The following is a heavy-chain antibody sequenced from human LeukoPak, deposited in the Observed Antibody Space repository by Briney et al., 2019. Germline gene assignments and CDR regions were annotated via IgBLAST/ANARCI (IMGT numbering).Heavy chain of an antibody. CDR2: ISNSRSTI. Sequence: GGSLRLSCAAYGFTFSSYSMNWVRQAPGKGLEWVSYISNSRSTIYYADPVKGRFTISSDNAKNSLYLPMNTTRAEDTACYYSARESIWGEGKMVTVSS. CDR1: GFTFSSYS. J-gene: IGHJ3*02. CDR3: ARESI. V-gene: IGHV3-48*01.